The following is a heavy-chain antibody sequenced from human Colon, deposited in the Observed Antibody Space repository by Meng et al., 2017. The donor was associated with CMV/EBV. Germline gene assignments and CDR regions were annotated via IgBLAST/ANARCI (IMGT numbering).Heavy chain of an antibody. J-gene: IGHJ4*02. CDR2: ISGNGDST. Sequence: GESLKISCAASGFTFGSYAVSWVRQAPGRGLEWVSTISGNGDSTYYADSVKGRFIVSRVNSENTLFLQMNSLRAEDTGVYYCARTPDLGECNKSSQISCSRIDYWGQGTLVTVSS. D-gene: IGHD2/OR15-2a*01. CDR1: GFTFGSYA. V-gene: IGHV3-23*01. CDR3: ARTPDLGECNKSSQISCSRIDY.